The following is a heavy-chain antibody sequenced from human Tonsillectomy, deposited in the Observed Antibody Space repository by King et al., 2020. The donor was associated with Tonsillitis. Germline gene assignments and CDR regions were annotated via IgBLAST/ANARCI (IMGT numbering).Heavy chain of an antibody. J-gene: IGHJ4*02. Sequence: VQLVESGGGVVQPGRSLRLSCAASGFTFSNYAMHWVRQAPGKGLEWVAIISYDGSEKYYADSVKGRFIISRDNSKNKMYVQMNSLRAEDTAVYYCARDLMSGDWNDPLGYFDYWGQGTLVTVSS. CDR1: GFTFSNYA. CDR2: ISYDGSEK. D-gene: IGHD1-1*01. CDR3: ARDLMSGDWNDPLGYFDY. V-gene: IGHV3-30*04.